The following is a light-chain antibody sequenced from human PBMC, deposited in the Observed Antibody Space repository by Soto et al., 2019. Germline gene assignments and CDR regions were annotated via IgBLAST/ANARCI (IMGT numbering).Light chain of an antibody. CDR1: QGISNS. CDR2: AAS. J-gene: IGKJ1*01. CDR3: QKYNSAPRT. V-gene: IGKV1-27*01. Sequence: DIQMTQSPSSLSASVGDRVTITCQASQGISNSLAWFQQKPGKVPKLLIYAASILQLGVPSRFSGSGSVTDFTLTISSLQPEDVATYYCQKYNSAPRTFGQGTKVEIK.